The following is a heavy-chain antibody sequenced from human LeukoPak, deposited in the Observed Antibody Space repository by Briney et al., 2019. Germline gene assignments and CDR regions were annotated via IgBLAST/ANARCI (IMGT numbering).Heavy chain of an antibody. CDR1: GYTLTSYG. J-gene: IGHJ5*02. CDR2: ISAYNGNT. CDR3: ARAELLWFGESLNWFDP. D-gene: IGHD3-10*01. Sequence: ASVKVSCKASGYTLTSYGFSWVRQAPGQGLEWMGWISAYNGNTNYAQKLQGRVTMTTDTSTSTAYMELRSLKSDNTAVYYCARAELLWFGESLNWFDPWGQGTLVIVSS. V-gene: IGHV1-18*01.